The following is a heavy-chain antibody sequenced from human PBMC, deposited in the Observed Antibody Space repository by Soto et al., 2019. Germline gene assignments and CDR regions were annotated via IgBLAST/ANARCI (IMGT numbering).Heavy chain of an antibody. D-gene: IGHD6-13*01. Sequence: GGALRLSCAASGFTFTDYALSWVRQAPGKGLEWVATISGIGGSTYLADSVKGRLSISRDNSKNTVSLLMNSLRAEDTAVYFCARGSSGYISSWYYFDYWGRGTLVTVSS. CDR2: ISGIGGST. J-gene: IGHJ4*02. V-gene: IGHV3-23*01. CDR1: GFTFTDYA. CDR3: ARGSSGYISSWYYFDY.